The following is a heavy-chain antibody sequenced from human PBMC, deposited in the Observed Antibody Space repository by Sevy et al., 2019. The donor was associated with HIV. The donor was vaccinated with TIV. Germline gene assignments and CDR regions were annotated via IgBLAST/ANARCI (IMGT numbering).Heavy chain of an antibody. J-gene: IGHJ4*02. CDR2: MNQDGTER. D-gene: IGHD3-16*01. V-gene: IGHV3-7*01. CDR3: VREGLGGFSYSLDC. Sequence: GGSLRLSCAASGFSFSTYWMTWVRQAPGKGLEWVATMNQDGTERDYVDSVKGRFTISRDNTKTSLFVQMNSLSAEDTGVYYCVREGLGGFSYSLDCWGQGTLVTVSS. CDR1: GFSFSTYW.